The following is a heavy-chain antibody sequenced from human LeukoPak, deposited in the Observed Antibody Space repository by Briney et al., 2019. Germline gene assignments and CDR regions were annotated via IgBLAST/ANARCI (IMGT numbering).Heavy chain of an antibody. V-gene: IGHV1-2*06. CDR1: GYTFTGYY. J-gene: IGHJ4*02. D-gene: IGHD2-21*02. CDR3: ARGGSTDSIHSCGGNCYFLDY. Sequence: ASVKVSCKASGYTFTGYYMHWVRQAPGQGLEYMGRINPISGGTVYAQKFQGRVTMTRDTSITTAYMELTRLTSDDTAVYYCARGGSTDSIHSCGGNCYFLDYWGQGTLVTVSS. CDR2: INPISGGT.